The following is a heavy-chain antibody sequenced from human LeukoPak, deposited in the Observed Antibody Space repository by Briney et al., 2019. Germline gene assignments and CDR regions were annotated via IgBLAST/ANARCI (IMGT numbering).Heavy chain of an antibody. CDR2: IIPIFGTA. J-gene: IGHJ4*02. V-gene: IGHV1-69*05. D-gene: IGHD2/OR15-2a*01. Sequence: ASVKVSCKASGGTFSSYAISWVRQAPGQGLEWMGGIIPIFGTANYAQKFQGRVTITMDESTSTAYMELSSLRSEDTAVYYCASDTGYFDSTTLGYWGQGTLVTVSS. CDR3: ASDTGYFDSTTLGY. CDR1: GGTFSSYA.